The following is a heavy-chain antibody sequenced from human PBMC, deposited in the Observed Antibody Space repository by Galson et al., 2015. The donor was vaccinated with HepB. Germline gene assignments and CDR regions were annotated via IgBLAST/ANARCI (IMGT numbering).Heavy chain of an antibody. V-gene: IGHV3-21*01. CDR1: GFTFSTSS. D-gene: IGHD4-23*01. J-gene: IGHJ2*01. Sequence: SLRLSCAASGFTFSTSSMNWVRQAPGKGLEWVSAIDSSSSYIFYADSVKGRFTISRDNAKNSLYLQMNSLRAEDTAVYYCARADQGGYSGSWYLHLWGRGTLVTVSS. CDR3: ARADQGGYSGSWYLHL. CDR2: IDSSSSYI.